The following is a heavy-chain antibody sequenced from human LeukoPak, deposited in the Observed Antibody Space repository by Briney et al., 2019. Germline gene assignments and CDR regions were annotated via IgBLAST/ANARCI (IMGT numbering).Heavy chain of an antibody. J-gene: IGHJ4*02. CDR1: GFTVSSNH. Sequence: PWGSLSLSCVVSGFTVSSNHMSWVRQAPGKGLEWVSVIYRGGSTHYADSVKGRFTISRDNSKNTLYLQMSSLRAEDTAVYYCARGGELPSAFDYWGQGTL. V-gene: IGHV3-53*01. D-gene: IGHD1-26*01. CDR3: ARGGELPSAFDY. CDR2: IYRGGST.